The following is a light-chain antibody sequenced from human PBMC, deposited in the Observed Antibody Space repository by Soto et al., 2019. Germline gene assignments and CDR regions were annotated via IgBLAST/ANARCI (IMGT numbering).Light chain of an antibody. CDR3: KSQEGSNTYV. CDR2: EVG. V-gene: IGLV2-8*01. Sequence: QSVLTQPPSASGSPGQSVAISCSGTSNDIGAYNFVSWYQQHPGKAPKLLLSEVGHRPSGVPDRFSGSKSGNTASLTVSGLQAADEADSYCKSQEGSNTYVFGTGTKVTV. CDR1: SNDIGAYNF. J-gene: IGLJ1*01.